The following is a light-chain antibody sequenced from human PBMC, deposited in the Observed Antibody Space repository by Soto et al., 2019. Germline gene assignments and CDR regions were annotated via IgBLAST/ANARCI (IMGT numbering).Light chain of an antibody. CDR3: MQGTHWPIT. Sequence: DVVMTQSPLSLPVTLGERAAISCGSKQSLVHSDGIAYFSWFQQRPGRSPRRLIYKVSNRDSGVPARFSGSGSGTDFALKISRVEAEDVGVYYCMQGTHWPITFGQGTGLE. J-gene: IGKJ5*01. CDR1: QSLVHSDGIAY. CDR2: KVS. V-gene: IGKV2-30*02.